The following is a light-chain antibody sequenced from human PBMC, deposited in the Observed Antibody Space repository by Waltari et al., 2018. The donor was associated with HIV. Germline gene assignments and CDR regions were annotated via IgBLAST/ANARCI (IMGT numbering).Light chain of an antibody. V-gene: IGLV3-21*02. J-gene: IGLJ3*02. CDR3: QVWESSSDDVV. CDR1: NMGGKH. Sequence: SYLLTQPPSASAAPGHTATTTCGGNNMGGKHVHWYKQKLGHAPVSLVYDNSDRPPGIPERLSGLKSGHTAALTISRGEAGDEADYNWQVWESSSDDVVFGGGTKLTVL. CDR2: DNS.